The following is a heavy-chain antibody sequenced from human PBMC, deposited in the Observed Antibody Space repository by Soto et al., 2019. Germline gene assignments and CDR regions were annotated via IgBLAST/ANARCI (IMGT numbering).Heavy chain of an antibody. CDR1: GGSISSYY. CDR2: IYYSGST. V-gene: IGHV4-59*08. CDR3: ARHSPNIAAADMGFEY. D-gene: IGHD6-13*01. J-gene: IGHJ4*02. Sequence: PSETLSLTCTVSGGSISSYYWSWIRQPPGKGLEWIGYIYYSGSTNYNPSLKSRVTISVDTSKNQFSLKLSSVTAADTAVYYCARHSPNIAAADMGFEYWGQGTLVTV.